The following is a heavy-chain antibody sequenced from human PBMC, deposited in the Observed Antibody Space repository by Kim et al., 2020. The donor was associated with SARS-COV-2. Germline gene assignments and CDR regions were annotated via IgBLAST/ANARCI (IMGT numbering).Heavy chain of an antibody. CDR1: GFTFSDYG. Sequence: GGSLRLSCAASGFTFSDYGMSFVLPAPLKVLDWISYINSGSNNIKYADFVRGRFTISRDNAKNSLYLQVNSLTVEDTAVYFCATGNTGGPTNYWGQGTLVTVSS. D-gene: IGHD1-26*01. CDR2: INSGSNNI. CDR3: ATGNTGGPTNY. V-gene: IGHV3-48*04. J-gene: IGHJ4*02.